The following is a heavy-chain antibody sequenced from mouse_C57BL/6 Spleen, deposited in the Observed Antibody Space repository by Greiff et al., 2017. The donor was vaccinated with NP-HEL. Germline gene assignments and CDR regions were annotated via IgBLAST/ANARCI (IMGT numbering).Heavy chain of an antibody. CDR3: ARGDGNYDYAMDY. CDR1: GYSFTGYY. V-gene: IGHV1-42*01. CDR2: INPSTGGT. J-gene: IGHJ4*01. Sequence: VQLQQSGPELVKPGASVKISCKASGYSFTGYYMNWVKQSPEKSLEWIGEINPSTGGTTYNQKFKAKATLTVDKSSSTAYMQLKSLTSEDSAVYYCARGDGNYDYAMDYWGQGTSVTVSS. D-gene: IGHD2-1*01.